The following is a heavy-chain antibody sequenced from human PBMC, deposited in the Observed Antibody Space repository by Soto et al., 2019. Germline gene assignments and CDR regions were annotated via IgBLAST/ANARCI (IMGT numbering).Heavy chain of an antibody. V-gene: IGHV1-24*01. Sequence: GASVKVSCKVSGYTLTELSMRWVRQAPGKGLEWMGGFDPEDGETIYAQKFQGRVTMTEDTSTDTAYMELSSLRSEDTAVYYCATEILKMWYPRTIGGLDYWGQGTLVTVSS. CDR3: ATEILKMWYPRTIGGLDY. CDR1: GYTLTELS. J-gene: IGHJ4*02. D-gene: IGHD1-7*01. CDR2: FDPEDGET.